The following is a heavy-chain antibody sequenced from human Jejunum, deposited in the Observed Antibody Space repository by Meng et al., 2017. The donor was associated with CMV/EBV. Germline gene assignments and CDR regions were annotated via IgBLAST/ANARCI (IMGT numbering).Heavy chain of an antibody. Sequence: GYTFIDYYIFWGRQAPGQGLEWMGWINPNTGGTSYSQKFQGRVTMTRDTSISTAYMEVTRLRSDDTAVYYCARDWGAYTDYFFDYWGQGTRVTVSS. V-gene: IGHV1-2*02. J-gene: IGHJ4*02. CDR3: ARDWGAYTDYFFDY. CDR2: INPNTGGT. D-gene: IGHD3-16*01. CDR1: GYTFIDYY.